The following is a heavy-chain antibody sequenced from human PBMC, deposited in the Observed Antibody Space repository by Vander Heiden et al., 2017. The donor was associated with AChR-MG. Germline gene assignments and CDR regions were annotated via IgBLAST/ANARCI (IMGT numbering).Heavy chain of an antibody. V-gene: IGHV5-51*01. CDR2: IYPRDSDI. D-gene: IGHD3-22*01. J-gene: IGHJ4*02. CDR3: AKRGDGYYYFDY. CDR1: GYSFNNYW. Sequence: EVQQVQSGAEVKKPGESPKISCKGSGYSFNNYWIGWVRQMPGKGLEWMGFIYPRDSDITYSPAFRGQLTISADKSTSTVYLQWSSLKASDTAMYYCAKRGDGYYYFDYWGQGTLVTVSS.